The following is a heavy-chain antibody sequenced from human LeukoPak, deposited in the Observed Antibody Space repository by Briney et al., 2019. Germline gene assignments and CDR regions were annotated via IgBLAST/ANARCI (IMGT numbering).Heavy chain of an antibody. Sequence: PGGSLRLSCEASGFTFSSYWMSWVRQAPGKGLEWVADIKQDGSEKYYVDSVKGGFTISRDNANNSLYLQMNSLRAEDTPVYYCARGALLPDWGQGTLVTVSS. CDR2: IKQDGSEK. J-gene: IGHJ1*01. CDR1: GFTFSSYW. V-gene: IGHV3-7*01. CDR3: ARGALLPD.